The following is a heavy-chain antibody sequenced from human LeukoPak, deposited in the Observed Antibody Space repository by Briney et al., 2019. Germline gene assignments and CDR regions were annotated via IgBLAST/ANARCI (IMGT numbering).Heavy chain of an antibody. CDR1: GFTFSSYW. CDR2: INSDGSST. CDR3: ARESILSGSYYSFDY. V-gene: IGHV3-74*01. D-gene: IGHD1-26*01. Sequence: GGSLTLSCAASGFTFSSYWMHWVRQAPGKGLVWVSRINSDGSSTSYADSVKGRFTISRDNAKNTLYLQMNSLRAEDTAVYYCARESILSGSYYSFDYWGQGTLVTVSS. J-gene: IGHJ4*02.